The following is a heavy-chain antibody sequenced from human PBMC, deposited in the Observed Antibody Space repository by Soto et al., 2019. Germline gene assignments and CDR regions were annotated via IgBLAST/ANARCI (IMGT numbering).Heavy chain of an antibody. Sequence: VQLLESGGGLVQPGGSLRLSCAASGVTFSSYAMNWVRQAPGKGLEWVSVISGSDGRTYYADSVKGRFTISRDNSKNAVNLQMNSLRAEDTAVHYCARRSSSWYFDYWCQGTLVTVSS. CDR1: GVTFSSYA. D-gene: IGHD6-13*01. CDR2: ISGSDGRT. CDR3: ARRSSSWYFDY. J-gene: IGHJ4*02. V-gene: IGHV3-23*01.